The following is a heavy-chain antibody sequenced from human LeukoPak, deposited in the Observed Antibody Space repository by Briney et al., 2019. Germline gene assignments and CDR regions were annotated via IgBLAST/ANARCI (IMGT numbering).Heavy chain of an antibody. CDR2: ISDDSTTI. V-gene: IGHV3-48*02. D-gene: IGHD2-8*02. CDR1: GFRFSTHS. J-gene: IGHJ4*02. Sequence: PGGSLRLSCAASGFRFSTHSMNWVHQAPGKGLEWVAYISDDSTTIYYADSVKGRFTISRDSAKNSLYLQMNSLRDEDTAVYYCASGLTGGGAYWGQGTLVTVSS. CDR3: ASGLTGGGAY.